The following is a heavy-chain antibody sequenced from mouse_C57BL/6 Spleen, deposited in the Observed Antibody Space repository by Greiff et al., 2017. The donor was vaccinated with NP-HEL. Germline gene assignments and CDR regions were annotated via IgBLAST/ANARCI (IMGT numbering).Heavy chain of an antibody. CDR1: GYTFTSYW. Sequence: QVHVKQPGAELVRPGTSVKLSCKASGYTFTSYWMHWVKQRPGQGLEWIGVIDPSDSYTNYNQKFKGKATLTVDTSSSTAYMQLSSLTSEDSAVYYCARGDYSNYEGYFDYWGQGTTLTVSS. D-gene: IGHD2-5*01. V-gene: IGHV1-59*01. CDR2: IDPSDSYT. J-gene: IGHJ2*01. CDR3: ARGDYSNYEGYFDY.